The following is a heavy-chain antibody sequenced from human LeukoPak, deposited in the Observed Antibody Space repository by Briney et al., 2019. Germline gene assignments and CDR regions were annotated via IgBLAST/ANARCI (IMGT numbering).Heavy chain of an antibody. J-gene: IGHJ4*02. CDR2: IYPGDSDT. CDR1: GYSFSTSW. D-gene: IGHD1-26*01. CDR3: ARPQRADRGNYPLGFDY. Sequence: NTGESLKISCKGSGYSFSTSWIGWVRQMPGKGLEWMGIIYPGDSDTRYSPSFQGQVTVSADMSISTAYLQWSSLKASDTAMYYCARPQRADRGNYPLGFDYWGQGTLVTVSS. V-gene: IGHV5-51*01.